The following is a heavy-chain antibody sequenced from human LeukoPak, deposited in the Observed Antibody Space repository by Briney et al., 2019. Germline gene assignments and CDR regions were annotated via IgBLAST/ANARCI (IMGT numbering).Heavy chain of an antibody. J-gene: IGHJ4*02. CDR2: IYSGGTN. Sequence: GGPLRLSCAASGFTVSSNYMSWVRQAPGKGLEWVSVIYSGGTNHYADSVKGRFTISRDSSKNTLYLQMNSLRAEDTAVYYCARGGWNVDFDYWGQGTLVTVSS. CDR1: GFTVSSNY. CDR3: ARGGWNVDFDY. V-gene: IGHV3-53*01. D-gene: IGHD1-1*01.